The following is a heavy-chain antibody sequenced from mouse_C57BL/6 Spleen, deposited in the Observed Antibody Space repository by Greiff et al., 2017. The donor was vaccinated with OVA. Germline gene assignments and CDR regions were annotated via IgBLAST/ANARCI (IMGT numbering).Heavy chain of an antibody. CDR1: GFTFSDYY. V-gene: IGHV5-16*01. Sequence: DVMLVESEGGLVQPGSSMKLSCTASGFTFSDYYMAWVRQVPEKGLEWVANINYDGSSTYYLDSLKSRFIISRDNAKNILYLQLSSLKSEDTATYYGARIYYGYDGDYYAMDYWGQGTSVTVSS. J-gene: IGHJ4*01. D-gene: IGHD2-2*01. CDR3: ARIYYGYDGDYYAMDY. CDR2: INYDGSST.